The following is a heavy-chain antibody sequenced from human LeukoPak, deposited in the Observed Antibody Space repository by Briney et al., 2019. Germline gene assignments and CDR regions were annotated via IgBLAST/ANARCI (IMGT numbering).Heavy chain of an antibody. CDR1: GYTFTSYY. Sequence: ASVKVSCKASGYTFTSYYMHWVRQAPGQGLEWMGIINPSGGSTSYAQKFQGRVTMTRDTSTSTVYMELSSLRSEDTAVYYCARDKRGCSSTSCYTSFYYYYGMHVWGKGTTVTVSS. V-gene: IGHV1-46*01. D-gene: IGHD2-2*02. CDR2: INPSGGST. CDR3: ARDKRGCSSTSCYTSFYYYYGMHV. J-gene: IGHJ6*04.